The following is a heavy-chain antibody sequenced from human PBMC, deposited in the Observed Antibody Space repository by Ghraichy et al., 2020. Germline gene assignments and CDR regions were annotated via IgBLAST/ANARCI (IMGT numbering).Heavy chain of an antibody. Sequence: ASVKVSCKASGYTFTSYDINWVRQATGQGLEWMGWMNPNSGNTGYAQKFQGRVTITRNTSISTAYMELSSLRSEDTAVYYCARGGYIGYCSSTSCRNWFDPWGQGTLVTVSS. V-gene: IGHV1-8*03. CDR2: MNPNSGNT. CDR1: GYTFTSYD. CDR3: ARGGYIGYCSSTSCRNWFDP. J-gene: IGHJ5*02. D-gene: IGHD2-2*01.